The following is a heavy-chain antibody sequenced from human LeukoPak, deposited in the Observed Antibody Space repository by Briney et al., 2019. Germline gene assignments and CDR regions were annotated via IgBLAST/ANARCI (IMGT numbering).Heavy chain of an antibody. D-gene: IGHD3-16*02. CDR2: IKQDGSEK. CDR1: GFTFSSYW. CDR3: ARVGLLGPYVWGSYRPFDY. Sequence: GGSLRLSCAASGFTFSSYWMSWVRQAPGKGLEWVANIKQDGSEKYYVDSVKGRFTISRDNAKNSLYLQMNSLRAEGTAVYYCARVGLLGPYVWGSYRPFDYWGQGTLVTVSS. V-gene: IGHV3-7*01. J-gene: IGHJ4*02.